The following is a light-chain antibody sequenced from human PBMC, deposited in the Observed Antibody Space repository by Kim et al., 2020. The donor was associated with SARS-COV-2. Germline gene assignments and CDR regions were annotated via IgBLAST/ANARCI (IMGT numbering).Light chain of an antibody. J-gene: IGLJ2*01. Sequence: APGKPERLTCGGNNIGSKSVHWYQQKPGQAPVLVIYYDSDRPSGIPERFSGSNSGNTATLTISRVEAGDEADYYCQVWDSSSDHVVFGGGTQLTVL. V-gene: IGLV3-21*04. CDR2: YDS. CDR3: QVWDSSSDHVV. CDR1: NIGSKS.